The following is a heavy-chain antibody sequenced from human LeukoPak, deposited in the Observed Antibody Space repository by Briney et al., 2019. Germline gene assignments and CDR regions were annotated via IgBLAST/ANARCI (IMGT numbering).Heavy chain of an antibody. D-gene: IGHD5-18*01. CDR2: ISGSGGST. CDR3: AKDPGGYSYGFGY. V-gene: IGHV3-23*01. CDR1: GFTFSSYA. J-gene: IGHJ4*02. Sequence: GGSLRLSCAASGFTFSSYAMSWVRQVPGKGLEWVSAISGSGGSTYYADSVKGRFTISRDNSKNTLYLQMNSLRAEDTAVYYCAKDPGGYSYGFGYWGQGTLVTVSS.